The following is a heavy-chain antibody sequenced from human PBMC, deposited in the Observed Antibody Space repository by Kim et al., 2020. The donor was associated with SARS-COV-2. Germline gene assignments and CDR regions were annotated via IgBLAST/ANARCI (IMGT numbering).Heavy chain of an antibody. V-gene: IGHV4-34*01. Sequence: SETLSLTCAVYGGSFSGYYWSWIRQPPGKGLEWIGEINHSGSTNYNPSLKSRVTISVDTSKNQFSLKLSSVTAADTAVYYCARGLTVVGLNYWGQGTLVTVSS. D-gene: IGHD2-15*01. CDR1: GGSFSGYY. J-gene: IGHJ4*02. CDR2: INHSGST. CDR3: ARGLTVVGLNY.